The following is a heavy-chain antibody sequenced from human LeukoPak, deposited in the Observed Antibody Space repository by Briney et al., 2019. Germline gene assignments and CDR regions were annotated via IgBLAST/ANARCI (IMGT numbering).Heavy chain of an antibody. CDR2: ISGDGGST. D-gene: IGHD3-22*01. V-gene: IGHV3-43*02. Sequence: GGSLRLSCAASGFTLDDYAMHCVRQAPGKGLEWVFLISGDGGSTYYADSVKGRFTISRDNSKNSLYLQMNSLRTEDTALYYCAKDILLYYDSSGYFDYWGQGTLVTVSS. CDR3: AKDILLYYDSSGYFDY. J-gene: IGHJ4*02. CDR1: GFTLDDYA.